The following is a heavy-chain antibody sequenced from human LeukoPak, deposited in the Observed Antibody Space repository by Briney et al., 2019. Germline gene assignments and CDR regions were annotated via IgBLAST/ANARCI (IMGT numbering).Heavy chain of an antibody. CDR2: NSGDSTDI. J-gene: IGHJ4*02. Sequence: GGSLRLSCATSGFTFKSYAMNWVRQSPGKGLEWVSSNSGDSTDIYYADSLMGRSTISRDNAKNSLYLQINSLRAEDTAIYYCARRGYSDSSGYDYWGQGTLVTVSS. CDR1: GFTFKSYA. CDR3: ARRGYSDSSGYDY. V-gene: IGHV3-21*01. D-gene: IGHD3-22*01.